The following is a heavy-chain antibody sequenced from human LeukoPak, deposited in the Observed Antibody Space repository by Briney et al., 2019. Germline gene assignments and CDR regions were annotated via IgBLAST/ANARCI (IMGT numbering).Heavy chain of an antibody. CDR1: GFTFSNYA. V-gene: IGHV3-30-3*01. D-gene: IGHD6-6*01. Sequence: PGGSLRLSCAASGFTFSNYAMHWVRQAPGKGLEWVAVISYDGSHKYYADSVKGRFTISRDNSKNTLYLQMNSLRAEDTAVYYCARYNLEYSSSFHKPYYFDYWGQGTLVTVSS. J-gene: IGHJ4*02. CDR3: ARYNLEYSSSFHKPYYFDY. CDR2: ISYDGSHK.